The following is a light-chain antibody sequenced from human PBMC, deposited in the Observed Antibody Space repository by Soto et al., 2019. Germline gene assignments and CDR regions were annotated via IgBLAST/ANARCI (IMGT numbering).Light chain of an antibody. V-gene: IGKV1-5*01. Sequence: DIQMTQSPSTLSASVGDRVTITCRASQSINNWLAWYQQKPGKAPKLLIYDASSLKSGVPSRFSGSGSGTVFTLTINNLQPDDFASYYCQKYNRFLYTFGQGTKLEIK. CDR1: QSINNW. CDR3: QKYNRFLYT. CDR2: DAS. J-gene: IGKJ2*01.